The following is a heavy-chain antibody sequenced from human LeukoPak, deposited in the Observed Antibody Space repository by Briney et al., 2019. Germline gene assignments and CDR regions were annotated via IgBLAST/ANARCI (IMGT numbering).Heavy chain of an antibody. CDR1: GYTLTELS. CDR2: FDPEDGET. J-gene: IGHJ5*02. CDR3: ARLVVTDLARSYNWFDP. D-gene: IGHD2-21*02. Sequence: GSVKVSCKVSGYTLTELSMHWVRQAPGKGLEWMGGFDPEDGETIYAQKFQGRVTMTEDTSTDTAYMELSSLRSEGTAVYYCARLVVTDLARSYNWFDPWGQGTLVTVSS. V-gene: IGHV1-24*01.